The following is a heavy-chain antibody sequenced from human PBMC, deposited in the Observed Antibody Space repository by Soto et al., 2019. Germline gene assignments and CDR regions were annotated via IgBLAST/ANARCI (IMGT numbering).Heavy chain of an antibody. CDR2: INYSGST. Sequence: SETLSLTCTVSGGSISSYYWSWIRQPPGKGLEWIGYINYSGSTNYNPSLKSRVTISVDTSANTAYMELSSLISEDTAVYYCARPKDYDDCLDLWGQGTLVTVSS. V-gene: IGHV4-59*01. CDR3: ARPKDYDDCLDL. CDR1: GGSISSYY. J-gene: IGHJ4*02. D-gene: IGHD3-22*01.